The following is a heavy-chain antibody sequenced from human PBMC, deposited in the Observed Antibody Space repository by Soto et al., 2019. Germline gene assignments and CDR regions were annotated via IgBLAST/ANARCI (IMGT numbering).Heavy chain of an antibody. J-gene: IGHJ5*02. CDR2: ISAYNGNT. CDR1: GYTFTSYG. D-gene: IGHD4-17*01. Sequence: QVQLVQSGAEVKKPGASVKVSCKASGYTFTSYGISWVRQAPGQGLEWMGWISAYNGNTNYAQKLQGRVTMXXDXSXXKAYMELRSLRSDDTAVYYCARDLDYGDYVGWFDPWGQGTLVTVSS. CDR3: ARDLDYGDYVGWFDP. V-gene: IGHV1-18*01.